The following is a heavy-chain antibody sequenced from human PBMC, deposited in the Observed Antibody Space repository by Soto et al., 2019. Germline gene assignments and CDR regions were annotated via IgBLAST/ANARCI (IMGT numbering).Heavy chain of an antibody. V-gene: IGHV3-30*18. Sequence: GGSLRLSCAASGFTFSNYGMHWVRQAPGKGLEWVAVISYDGTNKYYADSVKGRFTISRDNSKNTLYLQMNSLRAEDTAVYYCAKDQAYYYDSSGYFYYYGMDVWGQGTTVTVSS. CDR2: ISYDGTNK. J-gene: IGHJ6*02. CDR1: GFTFSNYG. CDR3: AKDQAYYYDSSGYFYYYGMDV. D-gene: IGHD3-22*01.